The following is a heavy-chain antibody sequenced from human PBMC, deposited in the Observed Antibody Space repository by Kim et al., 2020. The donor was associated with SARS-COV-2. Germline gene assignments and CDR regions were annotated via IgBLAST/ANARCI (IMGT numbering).Heavy chain of an antibody. J-gene: IGHJ2*01. Sequence: GGSLRLSCAASGFTFDDYTMHWVRQAPGKGLEWVSLISWDGGSTYYADSVKGRFTISRDNSKNSLYLQMNSLRTEDTALYYCAKGDGSSPSYWYFDLWGRGTLVTVSS. V-gene: IGHV3-43*01. CDR3: AKGDGSSPSYWYFDL. CDR2: ISWDGGST. CDR1: GFTFDDYT. D-gene: IGHD6-6*01.